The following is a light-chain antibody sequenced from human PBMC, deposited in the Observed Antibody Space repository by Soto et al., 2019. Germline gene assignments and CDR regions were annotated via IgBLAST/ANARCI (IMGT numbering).Light chain of an antibody. Sequence: QAVVTQESSVTVSPGGTVTLTCGSSTGAVTSGHYPYWFQQTPGQAPRTLIYDTSNKHSWTPARFSGSLLGGKAALTLSGAQPEAEDAHYCLLSPSGTQRVFGAGTKVT. CDR2: DTS. J-gene: IGLJ1*01. V-gene: IGLV7-46*01. CDR1: TGAVTSGHY. CDR3: LLSPSGTQRV.